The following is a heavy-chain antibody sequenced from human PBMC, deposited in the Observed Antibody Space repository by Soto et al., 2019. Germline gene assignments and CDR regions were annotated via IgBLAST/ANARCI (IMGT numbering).Heavy chain of an antibody. CDR2: ISPSGSDI. J-gene: IGHJ4*02. D-gene: IGHD6-6*01. CDR3: ARTARLFDY. V-gene: IGHV3-11*01. Sequence: ESGGGLVNPGGSLRLSCAASGFTFTDYYMSWIRQAPGKGLECLSYISPSGSDIAYADSVRGRFTISRDNARNSLYLQMNSLRGDDTAVYYCARTARLFDYWGQGTLVTVSS. CDR1: GFTFTDYY.